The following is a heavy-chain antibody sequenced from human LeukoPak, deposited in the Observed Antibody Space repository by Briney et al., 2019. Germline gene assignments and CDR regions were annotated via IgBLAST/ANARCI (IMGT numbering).Heavy chain of an antibody. D-gene: IGHD2-2*01. CDR2: MNPNSGNT. V-gene: IGHV1-8*01. CDR1: GYTFTSYD. CDR3: ARVDIVVVPAAMTYYYYGMDV. Sequence: ASVKVSCKASGYTFTSYDINWVRQATGQGLEWMGWMNPNSGNTGYAQKFQGRVTMTRNTSISTAYMELSSLRSEDTAVYYCARVDIVVVPAAMTYYYYGMDVWGQGTTLTVSS. J-gene: IGHJ6*02.